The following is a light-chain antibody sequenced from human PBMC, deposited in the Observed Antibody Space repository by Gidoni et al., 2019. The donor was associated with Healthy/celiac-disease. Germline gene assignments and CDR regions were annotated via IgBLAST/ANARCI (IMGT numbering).Light chain of an antibody. Sequence: QSALTQPASVSGSPAQSITISCTGTSSDVGGYNYVSWYQQHPGKAPKLMIHEVSNRPSGVSNRFSGSKSGNTASLTISGLQAEDEADYYCSSYTSSSTLEVFGGGTKLTVL. CDR2: EVS. CDR3: SSYTSSSTLEV. V-gene: IGLV2-14*01. CDR1: SSDVGGYNY. J-gene: IGLJ2*01.